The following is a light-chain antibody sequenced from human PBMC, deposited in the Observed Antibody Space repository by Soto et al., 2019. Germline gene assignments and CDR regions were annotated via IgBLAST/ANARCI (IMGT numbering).Light chain of an antibody. V-gene: IGLV2-8*01. CDR3: SSSAGIYHYLV. CDR1: SSDVGDFDC. Sequence: QSALTQPASVSGSPGQSITISCTGTSSDVGDFDCVSWYQQHPGKAPKLMIYEVNKRPSGVPDRFSGSKSGYTASLTVSGLQTEDEAFYYCSSSAGIYHYLVFGGGTQLTVL. CDR2: EVN. J-gene: IGLJ3*02.